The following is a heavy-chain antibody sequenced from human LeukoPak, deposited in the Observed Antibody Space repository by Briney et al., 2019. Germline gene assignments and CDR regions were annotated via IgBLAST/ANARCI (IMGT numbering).Heavy chain of an antibody. Sequence: SETLSLTCAVYGGSFSGDYWSWIRQPPGKGLEWIGEINHSGSTNYNPSLKSRVTISVDTSKNQFSLKLSSVTAADTAVYYCARGRVPAAITANWFDPWGQGTLVTVSS. V-gene: IGHV4-34*01. CDR3: ARGRVPAAITANWFDP. CDR1: GGSFSGDY. CDR2: INHSGST. J-gene: IGHJ5*02. D-gene: IGHD2-2*02.